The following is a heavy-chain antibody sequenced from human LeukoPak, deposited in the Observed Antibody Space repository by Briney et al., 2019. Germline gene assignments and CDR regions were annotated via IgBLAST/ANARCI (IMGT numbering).Heavy chain of an antibody. CDR3: ARRMGDYDSSPFDY. V-gene: IGHV3-48*03. J-gene: IGHJ4*02. D-gene: IGHD3-22*01. CDR2: ISSSGSTI. CDR1: GFTFSSYE. Sequence: GGSLRLACAASGFTFSSYEMNWVRQAPGKGLEWVSYISSSGSTIYYSDSLKGRFTISRDNAKNSLYLQMNSLRAEDTAVYYCARRMGDYDSSPFDYWGQGTLVTVSS.